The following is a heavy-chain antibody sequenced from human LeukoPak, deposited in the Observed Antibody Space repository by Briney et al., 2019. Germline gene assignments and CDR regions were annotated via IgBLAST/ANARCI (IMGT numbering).Heavy chain of an antibody. V-gene: IGHV3-7*03. Sequence: GGSLRLSCAASGFTFSSYWMTWVRQAPGKGLEWVADIKQDGSEKYYVDSVKGRFTISRDNAKNSLYLQMNSLKTEDTAVYYCTGNYYGSGSYADFDYWGQGTLVTVSS. CDR2: IKQDGSEK. CDR1: GFTFSSYW. D-gene: IGHD3-10*01. CDR3: TGNYYGSGSYADFDY. J-gene: IGHJ4*02.